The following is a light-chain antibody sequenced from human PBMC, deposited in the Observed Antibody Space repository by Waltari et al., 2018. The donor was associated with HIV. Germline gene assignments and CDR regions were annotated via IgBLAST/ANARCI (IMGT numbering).Light chain of an antibody. CDR1: RTVLSESDNRNY. CDR2: WAS. CDR3: QQYFTVRPT. Sequence: DIVMTQSPESLTVSLGARAPINCRASRTVLSESDNRNYFAWYQQKPGQSPNVFIYWASTRQSGVPNRFSASGSGTNFSLTISSLQAEDVALYYCQQYFTVRPTFGGGTKV. V-gene: IGKV4-1*01. J-gene: IGKJ4*01.